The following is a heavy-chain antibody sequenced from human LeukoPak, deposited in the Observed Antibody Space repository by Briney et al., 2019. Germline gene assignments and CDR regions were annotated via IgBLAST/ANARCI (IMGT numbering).Heavy chain of an antibody. J-gene: IGHJ4*02. CDR2: ISSTRSTI. Sequence: GGSLRISCAASGFTSEFTFGTYSMNWVRQAPGKGLEWLAYISSTRSTIYYADSVKGRFTISRDNSKNTLYLQMNSLRAEDTAVYYCAKDMILYSAGGNYFDYWGQGTLVTVSS. CDR3: AKDMILYSAGGNYFDY. D-gene: IGHD2-8*01. V-gene: IGHV3-48*01. CDR1: GFTSEFTFGTYS.